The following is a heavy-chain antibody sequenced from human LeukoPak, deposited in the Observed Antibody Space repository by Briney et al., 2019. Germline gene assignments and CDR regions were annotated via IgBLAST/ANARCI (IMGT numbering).Heavy chain of an antibody. Sequence: SGGSLRLSCAASGFTFSNYWMSWVRQAPGKGLEWVANMKQDGSEKYYVDSVKGRFTISRDNAKNSLYLQMNSLRVEDTAMYYCARGNQLLYWGQGTLVTVSS. CDR1: GFTFSNYW. J-gene: IGHJ4*02. CDR3: ARGNQLLY. D-gene: IGHD2-2*01. CDR2: MKQDGSEK. V-gene: IGHV3-7*01.